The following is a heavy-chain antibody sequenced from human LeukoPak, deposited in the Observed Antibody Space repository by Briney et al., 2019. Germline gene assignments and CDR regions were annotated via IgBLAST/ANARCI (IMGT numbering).Heavy chain of an antibody. CDR3: SAGATTYCGEDCYPSFFFYHGIDV. Sequence: ASVKVSCKASGYTFTSYAMHWVRQAPGQRLEWIGWIVVDGGNTHYAQKFQERVDIITDRSTNTVFMELRSLRSDDTAVYYCSAGATTYCGEDCYPSFFFYHGIDVWGQGTTVTVSS. D-gene: IGHD2-21*02. CDR1: GYTFTSYA. CDR2: IVVDGGNT. J-gene: IGHJ6*02. V-gene: IGHV1-58*02.